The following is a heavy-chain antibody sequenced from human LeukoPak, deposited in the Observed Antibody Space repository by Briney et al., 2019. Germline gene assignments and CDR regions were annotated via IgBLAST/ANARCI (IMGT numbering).Heavy chain of an antibody. D-gene: IGHD6-19*01. V-gene: IGHV3-21*01. Sequence: PGGSLRLSCAASGFTFSSYSMNWVRQAPGKGLEWVSSISSSSSYIYYADSVKGRFTISRDNAKNSLYLQMNSLRAEDTAVYYCARVGSQWLGFDYWGQGTLVTVSS. CDR2: ISSSSSYI. CDR1: GFTFSSYS. CDR3: ARVGSQWLGFDY. J-gene: IGHJ4*02.